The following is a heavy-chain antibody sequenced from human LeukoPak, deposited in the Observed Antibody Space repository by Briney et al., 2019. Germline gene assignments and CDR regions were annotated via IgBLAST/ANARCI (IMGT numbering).Heavy chain of an antibody. Sequence: GSLRLSCAASGFTFSSYAMSWVRHAPGKGREGVSATSGSCGSTYYADSVQRRFTISRDNAKNTLYLQMNSLRAEDTAVYYCAKSSPSGDWGQGTLGTVSS. D-gene: IGHD6-25*01. V-gene: IGHV3-23*01. CDR3: AKSSPSGD. CDR1: GFTFSSYA. CDR2: TSGSCGST. J-gene: IGHJ4*02.